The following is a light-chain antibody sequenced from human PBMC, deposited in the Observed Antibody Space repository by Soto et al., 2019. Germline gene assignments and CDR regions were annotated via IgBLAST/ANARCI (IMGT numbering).Light chain of an antibody. V-gene: IGKV3-15*01. CDR3: QQYHNWWT. Sequence: DIVLPQSPGTLYLSPGERATLSCRATQSVISNYLAWYQQKPGQPPRLLIYGASTRATGIPARFSGSGSGTEFTLTISSLQSEDFAVYYCQQYHNWWTFGQGTKVDIK. CDR1: QSVISN. CDR2: GAS. J-gene: IGKJ1*01.